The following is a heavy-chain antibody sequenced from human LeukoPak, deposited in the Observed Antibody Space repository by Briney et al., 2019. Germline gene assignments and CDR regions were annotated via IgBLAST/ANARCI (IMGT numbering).Heavy chain of an antibody. V-gene: IGHV3-74*01. Sequence: PGGSLRLSCAASRFTFSSYWMHWVRQAPGKGLVWVSRINTDGSSTSYADSVKGRFTIPRDNAKNTLYLQMNSLRAEDTAVYYCARDLTRYCSSTSCPLAVDYWGQGTLVTVSS. CDR2: INTDGSST. CDR1: RFTFSSYW. D-gene: IGHD2-2*01. CDR3: ARDLTRYCSSTSCPLAVDY. J-gene: IGHJ4*02.